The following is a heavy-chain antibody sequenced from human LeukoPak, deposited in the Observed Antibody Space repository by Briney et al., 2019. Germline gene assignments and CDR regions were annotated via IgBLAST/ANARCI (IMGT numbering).Heavy chain of an antibody. D-gene: IGHD3-22*01. CDR1: GFTFSSFS. Sequence: PGGSLRRSCAASGFTFSSFSMNWVRQAPGKGLEWVSYISDSGSTIYYADSMKGRCTISRDNAKNSLYLQMNSLRAEDTAIYYCTRDYYDSSGYYHGAYWGPGTPVTVSS. J-gene: IGHJ4*02. CDR2: ISDSGSTI. CDR3: TRDYYDSSGYYHGAY. V-gene: IGHV3-48*03.